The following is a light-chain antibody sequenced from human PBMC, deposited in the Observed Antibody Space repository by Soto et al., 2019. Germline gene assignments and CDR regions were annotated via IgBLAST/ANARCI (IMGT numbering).Light chain of an antibody. CDR3: DSYTSSRAYV. CDR2: EVS. V-gene: IGLV2-14*01. CDR1: SSDVGGYNY. J-gene: IGLJ1*01. Sequence: QSALIQPASVSGSPGQSITISCTGTSSDVGGYNYVSWYQQQAGKAPKLIIHEVSNRPSGVSNRFSGSKSGNTASLTISGLQAEDEADYYCDSYTSSRAYVFGIGTKLTVL.